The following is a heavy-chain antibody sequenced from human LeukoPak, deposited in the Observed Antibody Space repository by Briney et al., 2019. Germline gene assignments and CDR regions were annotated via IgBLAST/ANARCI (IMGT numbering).Heavy chain of an antibody. CDR3: ARDRESYFDY. CDR1: GGSISSSSYY. CDR2: IYYSGST. J-gene: IGHJ4*02. D-gene: IGHD3-10*01. Sequence: SETLSLTCTVSGGSISSSSYYWGWIRQPPGKGLEWIGSIYYSGSTYYNPSLKSRVTISVDTSKNQFSLKLSSVTAADTAVYYCARDRESYFDYWGQGTLVTVSS. V-gene: IGHV4-39*07.